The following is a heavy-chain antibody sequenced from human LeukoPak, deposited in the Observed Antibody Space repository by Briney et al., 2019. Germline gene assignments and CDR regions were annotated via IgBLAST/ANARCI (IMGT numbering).Heavy chain of an antibody. V-gene: IGHV3-64*01. D-gene: IGHD3-22*01. CDR1: GFTFSSYA. CDR3: ARGRDSSGRQYFQH. CDR2: ISSNGGST. J-gene: IGHJ1*01. Sequence: GGSLRLSCAASGFTFSSYAMHWVRQAPGKGLEYVSAISSNGGSTYYANSVKGRFTISRDNSKNTLYLQMGSLRAEDTAVYFCARGRDSSGRQYFQHWGQGTLVTVSS.